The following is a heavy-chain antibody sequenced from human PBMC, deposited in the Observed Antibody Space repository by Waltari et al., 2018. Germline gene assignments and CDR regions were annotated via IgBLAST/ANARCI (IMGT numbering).Heavy chain of an antibody. CDR3: AHDDYGGNSDWYFDL. CDR2: IYWNDDK. CDR1: GFSLSTSGVG. D-gene: IGHD4-17*01. J-gene: IGHJ2*01. V-gene: IGHV2-5*01. Sequence: QITLKESGPTLVKPTQTLTLTCTFSGFSLSTSGVGVGWIRQPPGKALEWLALIYWNDDKRYSPSLKSRLTITKDTSKNQVVLTMTNMDPVDTATYYCAHDDYGGNSDWYFDLWGRGTLVTVSS.